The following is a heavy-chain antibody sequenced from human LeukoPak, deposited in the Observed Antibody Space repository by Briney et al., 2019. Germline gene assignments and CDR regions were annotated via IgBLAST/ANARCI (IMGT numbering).Heavy chain of an antibody. CDR1: GFTFSSYA. CDR2: ISGSGGST. V-gene: IGHV3-23*01. CDR3: APYCSGGSCYGVDY. J-gene: IGHJ4*02. D-gene: IGHD2-15*01. Sequence: PGGSLRLSCAVSGFTFSSYAMSWVRQAPGKGLEWVSAISGSGGSTYYADSVKGRFTTSRDNSKNTLYLQMNSLRAEDTAVYYCAPYCSGGSCYGVDYWGQGTLVTVSS.